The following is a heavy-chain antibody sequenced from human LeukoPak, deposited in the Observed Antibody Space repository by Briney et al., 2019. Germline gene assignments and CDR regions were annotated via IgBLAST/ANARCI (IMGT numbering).Heavy chain of an antibody. CDR1: GASISSYY. J-gene: IGHJ5*02. Sequence: SETLSLTCTVSGASISSYYWSWIRQSPGKGLEWIGHIYYSGGTSYNPSLKSRVTISIDTSKNQFSLKLSSVTAADTAGYYCARHSSGWYWFDPWGQGTLVTVSS. V-gene: IGHV4-59*08. CDR2: IYYSGGT. CDR3: ARHSSGWYWFDP. D-gene: IGHD6-19*01.